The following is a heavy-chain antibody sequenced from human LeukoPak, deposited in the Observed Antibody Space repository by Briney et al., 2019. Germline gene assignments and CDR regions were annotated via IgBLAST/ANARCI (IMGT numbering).Heavy chain of an antibody. V-gene: IGHV5-51*01. CDR1: GYSFTSYW. CDR2: IYPGDSDT. J-gene: IGHJ6*02. CDR3: ARHTDYYDSSGLYYGMDV. D-gene: IGHD3-22*01. Sequence: GESLKISCKGSGYSFTSYWIGWVRQMPGKGLEWMGIIYPGDSDTRYSPSFQGQVTISADKSISTAYLQWSSLKASDTAMYYCARHTDYYDSSGLYYGMDVWGQGTMVTVSS.